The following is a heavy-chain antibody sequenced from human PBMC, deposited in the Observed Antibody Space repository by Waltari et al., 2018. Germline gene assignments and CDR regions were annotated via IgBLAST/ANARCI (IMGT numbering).Heavy chain of an antibody. V-gene: IGHV3-7*01. J-gene: IGHJ4*02. D-gene: IGHD1-1*01. CDR3: ARTARNPDF. Sequence: EVRLVESGGDLVQPGGSLRISCAASGFTFSNYWMTWVRQAPGGGLEAVAKVKEDGSVKNYVDSVRGRFTISRDNARNSLSLQMDSLRAEDTAVYYCARTARNPDFWGQGTLVTVSS. CDR1: GFTFSNYW. CDR2: VKEDGSVK.